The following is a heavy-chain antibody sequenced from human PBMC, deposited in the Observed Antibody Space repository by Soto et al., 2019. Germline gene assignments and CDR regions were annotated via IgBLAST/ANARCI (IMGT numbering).Heavy chain of an antibody. CDR1: GGSFSGYY. V-gene: IGHV4-34*01. D-gene: IGHD1-26*01. CDR3: AALEPGAPKAYYYGMDV. Sequence: SETLSLTCAVYGGSFSGYYWSWIRQPPGKGLEWIGEINHSGSTNYNPSLKSRVTISVDTSKNQFSLKLSSVTAADTAVYYCAALEPGAPKAYYYGMDVWGQGTTVTVSS. J-gene: IGHJ6*02. CDR2: INHSGST.